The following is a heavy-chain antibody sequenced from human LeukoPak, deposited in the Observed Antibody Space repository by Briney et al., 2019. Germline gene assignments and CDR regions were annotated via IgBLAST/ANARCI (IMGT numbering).Heavy chain of an antibody. Sequence: PRGSLRLSCAASGFNFANHAMSWVRQTPGKGLEWVSAISGGGDITYYADSVRGRFTISRDNSKDTLFLQMHSLRPGDTAVYYCVREDTPATANYWGQGTLVTISS. CDR1: GFNFANHA. CDR3: VREDTPATANY. D-gene: IGHD2-21*02. J-gene: IGHJ4*02. V-gene: IGHV3-23*01. CDR2: ISGGGDIT.